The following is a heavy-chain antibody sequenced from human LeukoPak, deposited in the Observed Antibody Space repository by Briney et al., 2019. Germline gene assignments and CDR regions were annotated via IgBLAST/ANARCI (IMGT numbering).Heavy chain of an antibody. J-gene: IGHJ4*02. CDR1: GGSISSSNW. CDR3: ARLTHSSSWYPRCFDY. V-gene: IGHV4-4*02. CDR2: IYHSGST. D-gene: IGHD6-13*01. Sequence: SGTLSLTCAVSGGSISSSNWWSWVRQPPGKGLEWIGEIYHSGSTNYNPSLKSRVTISVDKSKNQFSLKLSSVTAADTAVYYCARLTHSSSWYPRCFDYWGQGTLVTVSS.